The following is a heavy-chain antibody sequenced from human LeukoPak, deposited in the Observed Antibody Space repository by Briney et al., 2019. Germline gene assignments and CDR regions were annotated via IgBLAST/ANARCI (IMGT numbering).Heavy chain of an antibody. Sequence: KPSETLSLTCSVSGGSINSGSYYWGWIRQPPEKGLEWIGTIYYSGNTYYNSSLKSRVTISVDTSKNQFSLKLSSVTAADTAVYYCARGIYGYEVDWGQGTLVTVSS. V-gene: IGHV4-39*01. CDR3: ARGIYGYEVD. CDR2: IYYSGNT. CDR1: GGSINSGSYY. J-gene: IGHJ4*02. D-gene: IGHD5-12*01.